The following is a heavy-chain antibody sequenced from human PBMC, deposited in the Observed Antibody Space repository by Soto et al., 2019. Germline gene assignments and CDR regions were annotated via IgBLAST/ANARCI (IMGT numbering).Heavy chain of an antibody. V-gene: IGHV3-23*01. CDR3: AKGGNIVVVPAATHDAFDI. CDR2: ISGSGGST. D-gene: IGHD2-2*01. CDR1: GFTFSSYA. Sequence: GGSLRLSCAASGFTFSSYAMSWVRQAPGKGLEWVSAISGSGGSTYYADSVKGRFTIFRDNSKNTLYLQMNSLRAEDTAVYYCAKGGNIVVVPAATHDAFDIWGQGTMVNVSS. J-gene: IGHJ3*02.